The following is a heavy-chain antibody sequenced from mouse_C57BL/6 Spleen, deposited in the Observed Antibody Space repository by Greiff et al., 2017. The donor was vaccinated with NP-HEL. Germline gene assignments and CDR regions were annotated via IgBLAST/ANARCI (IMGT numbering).Heavy chain of an antibody. D-gene: IGHD2-5*01. CDR2: INPNNGGT. V-gene: IGHV1-22*01. CDR1: GYTFTDYN. CDR3: ARSHYSNLPFAY. Sequence: EVQLQQSGPELVKPGASVKMSCKASGYTFTDYNMHWVKQSHGKSLEWIGYINPNNGGTSYNQKFKGKATLTVNKSSSTAYMELRSLTSEDSAVYYCARSHYSNLPFAYWGQGTLVTVSA. J-gene: IGHJ3*01.